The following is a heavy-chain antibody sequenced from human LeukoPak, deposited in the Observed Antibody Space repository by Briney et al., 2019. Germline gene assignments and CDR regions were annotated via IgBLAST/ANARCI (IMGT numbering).Heavy chain of an antibody. D-gene: IGHD2-2*01. CDR2: IYHSGST. V-gene: IGHV4-34*01. Sequence: PSETLSLTCAVYGGSFSGYYWSWIRQPPGKGLEWIGSIYHSGSTYYNPSLKSRVTISVDTSKNQFSLKLSSVTAADTAVYYCARDERWLREIVVVPAGFDYWGQGTLVTVSS. CDR3: ARDERWLREIVVVPAGFDY. CDR1: GGSFSGYY. J-gene: IGHJ4*02.